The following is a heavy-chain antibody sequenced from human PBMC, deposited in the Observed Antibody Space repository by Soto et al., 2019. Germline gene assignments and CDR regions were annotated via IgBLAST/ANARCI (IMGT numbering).Heavy chain of an antibody. CDR2: IYYSGST. CDR3: ARVLSYENTYYYDSSGPNTHDY. D-gene: IGHD3-22*01. J-gene: IGHJ4*02. V-gene: IGHV4-59*01. CDR1: GGSISSYY. Sequence: PSVPPSLTCTVAGGSISSYYWSWIRQPPGKGLEWIGYIYYSGSTNYNPSLKSRVTISVDTSKNQFSLKLSSVTAADTAVYYCARVLSYENTYYYDSSGPNTHDYWGQGTLVTVSS.